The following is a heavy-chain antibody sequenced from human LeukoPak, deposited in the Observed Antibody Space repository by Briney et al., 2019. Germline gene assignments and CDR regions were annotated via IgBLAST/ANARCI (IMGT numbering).Heavy chain of an antibody. D-gene: IGHD2-2*01. CDR2: IKQDGSEK. CDR1: GFTFSSYW. V-gene: IGHV3-7*01. J-gene: IGHJ6*02. Sequence: GGSLRLSCAASGFTFSSYWMSWVRQAQGKGLEWVANIKQDGSEKYYVDSVKGRFTISRDNAKNSLYLQMNSLRAEDTAVYYCARDCSSTSCYWYYYYYYGMDVWGQGTTVTVSS. CDR3: ARDCSSTSCYWYYYYYYGMDV.